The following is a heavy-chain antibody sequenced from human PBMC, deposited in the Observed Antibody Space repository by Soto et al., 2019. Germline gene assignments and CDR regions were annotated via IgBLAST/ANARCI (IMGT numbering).Heavy chain of an antibody. CDR2: INDDGSST. Sequence: GGSLRLSCAASGFTFSRHWMHWVRQTPGKGPVWVSRINDDGSSTKYADSVKGRFTIARDTAKNTVFLQMSSLRAEDTAVYYCAREVIAATGTIRWFDPWGQGTLVTVSS. CDR3: AREVIAATGTIRWFDP. J-gene: IGHJ5*02. CDR1: GFTFSRHW. D-gene: IGHD6-25*01. V-gene: IGHV3-74*03.